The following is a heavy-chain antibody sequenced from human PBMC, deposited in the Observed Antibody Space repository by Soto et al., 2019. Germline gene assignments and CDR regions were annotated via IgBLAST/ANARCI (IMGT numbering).Heavy chain of an antibody. D-gene: IGHD3-10*01. Sequence: EVQLVESGGGLVKPGGSLRLSCAASGFTFSSYSMNWVRQAPGKRLECVSSISSNRAYIYYADSVKGRFTISRDDTKNSLFLQMSSLRAEDTAVDYCARAGLQAAFDIWGQGTTVIVSS. CDR3: ARAGLQAAFDI. V-gene: IGHV3-21*02. CDR1: GFTFSSYS. CDR2: ISSNRAYI. J-gene: IGHJ3*02.